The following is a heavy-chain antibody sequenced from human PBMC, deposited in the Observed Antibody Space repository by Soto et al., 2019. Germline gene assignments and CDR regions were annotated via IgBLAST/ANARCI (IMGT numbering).Heavy chain of an antibody. CDR1: GFTFSFFT. J-gene: IGHJ6*02. CDR2: IVSSSNYK. D-gene: IGHD2-15*01. CDR3: TRVGNYYSYAMDV. Sequence: EVELVESGGALVKPGGSLTVSCAASGFTFSFFTMNWVRQAPGKGLEWVSSIVSSSNYKHYADSVKGRFSISRDNAKNSLYLHMSSLRAEDTGIYYSTRVGNYYSYAMDVWGQGTTVTVSS. V-gene: IGHV3-21*01.